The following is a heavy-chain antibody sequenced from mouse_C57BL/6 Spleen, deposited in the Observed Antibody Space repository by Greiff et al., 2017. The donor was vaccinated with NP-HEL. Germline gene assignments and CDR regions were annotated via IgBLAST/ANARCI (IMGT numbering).Heavy chain of an antibody. D-gene: IGHD2-4*01. V-gene: IGHV1-64*01. CDR2: IHPNSGST. CDR1: GYTFPSYW. CDR3: ASVAKVQSYYDDDEIAY. Sequence: QVQLQQPGAELVKPGASVKLSCKASGYTFPSYWMPWVQQTPGQGLEWIGIIHPNSGSTNYNDKFKSRATLTVDKSSSTAYMQLSSLTSEESAVSYWASVAKVQSYYDDDEIAYWGQGTLVTVSA. J-gene: IGHJ3*01.